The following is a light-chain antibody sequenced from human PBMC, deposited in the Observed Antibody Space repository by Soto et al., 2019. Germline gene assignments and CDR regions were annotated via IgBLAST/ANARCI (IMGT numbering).Light chain of an antibody. Sequence: QSALAQPASVSGSPGQSITISCTGTSSDVGAYDSVSWYQQHPHRAPQVIIYKGTQRPSGVSNRFSGSTSGNAASLTISALQADDEADYFCCSSAPESTYVFRTGTKATVL. CDR3: CSSAPESTYV. V-gene: IGLV2-23*01. CDR1: SSDVGAYDS. CDR2: KGT. J-gene: IGLJ1*01.